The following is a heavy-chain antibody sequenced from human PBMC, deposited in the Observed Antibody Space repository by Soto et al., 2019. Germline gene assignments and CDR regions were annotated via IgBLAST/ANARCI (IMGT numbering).Heavy chain of an antibody. D-gene: IGHD2-2*01. J-gene: IGHJ6*02. Sequence: GSLRLSCAASGFTFSSYDMNWVRQAPGKGLECVSYMSSSGSTIYYADSVKGRFTVSRDNAKSSLYLQMNSLRAEDTAVYYCAAIVVVPAAPMDAWGQGTTVTVSS. CDR3: AAIVVVPAAPMDA. CDR2: MSSSGSTI. V-gene: IGHV3-48*03. CDR1: GFTFSSYD.